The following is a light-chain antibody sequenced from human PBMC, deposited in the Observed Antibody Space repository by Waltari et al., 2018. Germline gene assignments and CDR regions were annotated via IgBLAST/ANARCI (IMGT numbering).Light chain of an antibody. CDR1: QSIGTS. CDR2: YAS. J-gene: IGKJ5*01. V-gene: IGKV6-21*01. CDR3: HQTRSLPHT. Sequence: EVVLTQSPDFQSVTPEEKVTITCRASQSIGTSLHWYQKKPDQSPKLLIKYASQYCSAVPSRFSGSGSGTEFTLTIHNLEVEDAATYYCHQTRSLPHTFGQGTRLDIK.